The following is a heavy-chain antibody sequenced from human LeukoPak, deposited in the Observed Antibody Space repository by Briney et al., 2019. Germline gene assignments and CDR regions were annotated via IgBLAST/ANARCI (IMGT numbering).Heavy chain of an antibody. CDR2: FDPEDGET. V-gene: IGHV1-24*01. D-gene: IGHD3-10*01. CDR3: ATNWAGTMVRGVIRVGSMDA. Sequence: ASVKVSCKVSGYTLTELSMHWVRQAPGKGLEWMGGFDPEDGETIYAQKFQGRVTMTEDTSTDTAYMELSSLRSEDTAVYYCATNWAGTMVRGVIRVGSMDAWGQGTTVTVSS. CDR1: GYTLTELS. J-gene: IGHJ6*02.